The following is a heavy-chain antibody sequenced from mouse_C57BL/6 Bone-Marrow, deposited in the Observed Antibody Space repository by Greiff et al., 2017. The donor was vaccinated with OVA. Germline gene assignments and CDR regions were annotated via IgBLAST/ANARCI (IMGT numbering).Heavy chain of an antibody. CDR1: GYTFTDYY. V-gene: IGHV1-26*01. CDR2: INHNNGGT. J-gene: IGHJ2*01. D-gene: IGHD1-1*01. Sequence: VQLQQSGPELVKPGASVKISCKASGYTFTDYYMNWVKQSHGKSLEWIGDINHNNGGTSYNQKFKGKATLTVDKSSSTAYMELRSLTSEDSAVYYCALITTVKDYWGQGTTLTVSS. CDR3: ALITTVKDY.